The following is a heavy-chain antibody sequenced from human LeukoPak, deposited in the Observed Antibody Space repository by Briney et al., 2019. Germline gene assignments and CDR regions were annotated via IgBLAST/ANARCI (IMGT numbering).Heavy chain of an antibody. J-gene: IGHJ4*02. Sequence: QTGGSLRLSCAASGFTLSNPWMHWVRQAPGKGLVWVSRIDPDGNTDYADSVKGRFTISRDNAKNTLYLQMNSLRAEDTAVYRCARDVRGPHDFWGQGTLVTVSS. D-gene: IGHD2/OR15-2a*01. V-gene: IGHV3-74*01. CDR2: IDPDGNT. CDR1: GFTLSNPW. CDR3: ARDVRGPHDF.